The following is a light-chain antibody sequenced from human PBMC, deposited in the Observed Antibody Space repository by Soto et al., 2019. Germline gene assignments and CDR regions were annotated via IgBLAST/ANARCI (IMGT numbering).Light chain of an antibody. CDR2: GAS. CDR3: QQYNNWPPWT. Sequence: VVMTQSPATLSVSPGERVTLSCRASQSISSDLAWYQQKPGQAPRLLIYGASTRVTDIPARFSGSGSGTEFPLTISSLQSEDFAVYYCQQYNNWPPWTFGQGTKVEIK. V-gene: IGKV3-15*01. CDR1: QSISSD. J-gene: IGKJ1*01.